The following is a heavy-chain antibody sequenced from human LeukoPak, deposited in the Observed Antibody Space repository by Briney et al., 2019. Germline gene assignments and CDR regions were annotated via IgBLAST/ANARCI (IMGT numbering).Heavy chain of an antibody. J-gene: IGHJ3*02. CDR2: ISSSGSTI. Sequence: GGFLRLSCAASGFTFSDYYMSWIRQAPGKGLEWVSYISSSGSTIYYADSVKGRFTISRDNAKNSLYPQMNSLRAEDTAVYYCAREMRPSNWGHSSAFDIWGQGTMVTVSS. D-gene: IGHD7-27*01. V-gene: IGHV3-11*01. CDR1: GFTFSDYY. CDR3: AREMRPSNWGHSSAFDI.